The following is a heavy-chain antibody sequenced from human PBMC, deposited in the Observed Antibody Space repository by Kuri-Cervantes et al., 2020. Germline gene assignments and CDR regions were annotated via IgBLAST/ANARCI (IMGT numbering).Heavy chain of an antibody. V-gene: IGHV3-7*01. D-gene: IGHD5-18*01. CDR1: GFTFSSYW. Sequence: GGSLRLSCAASGFTFSSYWMSWVRQAPGKGLEWVANIKQDGSEKYYADSVKGRFTISRDNSKNTLYLQMNSLRAEDTAVYYCARWGDTAMVREYYFDYWGQGTLVTVSS. J-gene: IGHJ4*02. CDR2: IKQDGSEK. CDR3: ARWGDTAMVREYYFDY.